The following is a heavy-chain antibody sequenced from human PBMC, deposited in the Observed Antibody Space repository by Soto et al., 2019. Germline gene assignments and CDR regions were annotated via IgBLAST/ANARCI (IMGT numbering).Heavy chain of an antibody. D-gene: IGHD3-3*01. CDR1: GGSIIRGGYY. J-gene: IGHJ5*02. V-gene: IGHV4-31*03. CDR3: ARERDFWSGSRAWFDP. Sequence: SETLSLTCTVSGGSIIRGGYYWIWIRQHPGKGLEWIGYIYYSGSTYYNPSLKSRVTISVDTSKNQFSLKLSSVTAADTAVYYCARERDFWSGSRAWFDPWGQGTLVTVSS. CDR2: IYYSGST.